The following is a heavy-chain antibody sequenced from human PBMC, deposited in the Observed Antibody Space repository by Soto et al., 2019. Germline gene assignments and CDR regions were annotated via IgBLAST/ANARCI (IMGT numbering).Heavy chain of an antibody. V-gene: IGHV6-1*01. CDR1: GDSVSSDSAA. Sequence: PAQTLSLTCAISGDSVSSDSAAWNWIRQSPSRGLECLGRTYYRSKWYNDYAVSVKSRITINPDTSKNQFSLQLNSVTPEDTAVYYCARAAQAVPAAMDYWGQGTLVTVSS. D-gene: IGHD2-2*01. CDR3: ARAAQAVPAAMDY. J-gene: IGHJ4*02. CDR2: TYYRSKWYN.